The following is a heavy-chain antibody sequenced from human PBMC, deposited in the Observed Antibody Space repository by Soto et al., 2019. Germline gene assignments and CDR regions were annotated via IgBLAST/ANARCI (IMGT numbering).Heavy chain of an antibody. V-gene: IGHV3-21*01. D-gene: IGHD6-13*01. Sequence: PGGSLRLSCAASGFTFSSYSMNWVRQAPGKGLEWVSSISSSSYIYYADSVKGRFTISRDNAKNSLYLQMNSLRAEDTAVYYCALSSSWALDYYYYGMDVWGQGTTVTVSS. J-gene: IGHJ6*02. CDR2: ISSSSYI. CDR3: ALSSSWALDYYYYGMDV. CDR1: GFTFSSYS.